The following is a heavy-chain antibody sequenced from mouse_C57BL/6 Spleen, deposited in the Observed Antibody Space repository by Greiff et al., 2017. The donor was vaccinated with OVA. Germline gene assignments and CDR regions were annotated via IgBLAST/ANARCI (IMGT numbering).Heavy chain of an antibody. CDR3: ARDYYGSRWYFDV. CDR2: ISDGGSYT. D-gene: IGHD1-1*01. Sequence: EVQVVESGGGLVKPGGSLKLSCAASGFTFSSYAMSWVRQTPEKRLEWVATISDGGSYTYYPDNVKGRFTISRDNAKNNLYLQMSHLKSEDTAMYYCARDYYGSRWYFDVWGTGTTVTVSS. CDR1: GFTFSSYA. V-gene: IGHV5-4*01. J-gene: IGHJ1*03.